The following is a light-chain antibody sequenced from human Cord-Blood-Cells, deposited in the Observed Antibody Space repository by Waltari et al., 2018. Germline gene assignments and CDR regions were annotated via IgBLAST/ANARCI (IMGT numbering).Light chain of an antibody. CDR1: QSVLYSSNNKNY. CDR2: WAS. V-gene: IGKV4-1*01. CDR3: QQYYSTPPYT. J-gene: IGKJ2*01. Sequence: DIVMTQSPASLAVSLGERATINCKSSQSVLYSSNNKNYLAWYQQKPGQPPKLPIYWASTRESGVPDRFSGSGSGTDFTLTISSLQAEDVAVYYCQQYYSTPPYTFGQGTKLEIK.